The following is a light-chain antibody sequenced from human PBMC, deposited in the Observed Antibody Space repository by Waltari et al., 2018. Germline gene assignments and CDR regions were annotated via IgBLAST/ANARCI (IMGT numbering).Light chain of an antibody. Sequence: DIRMTQSPSFVSASVGDSVTITCRASQDISRWLAWYRQKPGKAPELLIYAASSLQSGVPSSFSGRGAGTAFSLIISDLHPEDFASYFCQHTHSFPHSFGGGPTLDI. CDR3: QHTHSFPHS. J-gene: IGKJ4*01. CDR1: QDISRW. CDR2: AAS. V-gene: IGKV1-12*01.